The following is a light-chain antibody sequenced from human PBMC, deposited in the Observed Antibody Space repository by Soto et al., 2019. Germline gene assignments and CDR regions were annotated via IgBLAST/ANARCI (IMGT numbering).Light chain of an antibody. CDR1: SSDVGGYNY. V-gene: IGLV2-14*01. J-gene: IGLJ1*01. Sequence: QSALTQPASVSGSPGQSITISCTGTSSDVGGYNYVSWYQQHPGKAPKLMIYEVSNRPSGVSNRFSGSKSGNTASLTISGLQAEDEADYYCSSYTSSSTPYAFGTGTKLTFL. CDR3: SSYTSSSTPYA. CDR2: EVS.